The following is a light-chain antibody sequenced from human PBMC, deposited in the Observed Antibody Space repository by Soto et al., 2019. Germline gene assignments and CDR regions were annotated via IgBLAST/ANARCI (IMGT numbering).Light chain of an antibody. CDR2: LRS. CDR3: MQALQTPPWT. J-gene: IGKJ1*01. Sequence: DIVMTQSPLSLPVTPGEPASISCRSSQSLLHSNGYNYLDWYLQKPGQSPQLLIYLRSNRASGVPDRFSGSGSGTDFTLKISRVEAEDVGVYYCMQALQTPPWTFGQGTQVEIK. CDR1: QSLLHSNGYNY. V-gene: IGKV2-28*01.